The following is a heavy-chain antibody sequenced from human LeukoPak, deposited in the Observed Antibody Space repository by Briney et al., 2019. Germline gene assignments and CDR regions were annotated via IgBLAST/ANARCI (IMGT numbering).Heavy chain of an antibody. CDR2: ISYDGSNK. V-gene: IGHV3-30*04. J-gene: IGHJ5*02. CDR1: GFTFSSYA. Sequence: GGSLRLSCAASGFTFSSYAMHWVRQAPGKGLEWVAVISYDGSNKYYADSVKGRFTISRDNSKNTLYLQMNSLRAEDTAVYYCAKDLNTGAYPNWFDPWGQGTLVTVSS. D-gene: IGHD1-26*01. CDR3: AKDLNTGAYPNWFDP.